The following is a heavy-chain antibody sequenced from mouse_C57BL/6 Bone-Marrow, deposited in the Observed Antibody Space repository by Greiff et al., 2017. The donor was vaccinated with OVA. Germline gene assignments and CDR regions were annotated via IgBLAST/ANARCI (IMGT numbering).Heavy chain of an antibody. CDR1: GFNIKDDY. V-gene: IGHV14-4*01. CDR2: IDPENGDT. D-gene: IGHD2-4*01. CDR3: TTYDYDWDWYFDV. Sequence: VQLQQSWAELVRPGASVKLSCTASGFNIKDDYMHWVKQRPEQGLEWIGWIDPENGDTEYASKFQGKATITADTSSNTAYLQLSSLTSEDTAVYYCTTYDYDWDWYFDVWGTGTTVTVSS. J-gene: IGHJ1*03.